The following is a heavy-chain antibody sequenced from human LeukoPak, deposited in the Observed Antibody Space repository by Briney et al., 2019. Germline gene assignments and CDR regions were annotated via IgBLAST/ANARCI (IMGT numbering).Heavy chain of an antibody. D-gene: IGHD3-10*01. V-gene: IGHV3-11*01. CDR1: GFTFGDYH. Sequence: GGSLRLSCAASGFTFGDYHMTWIRQAPGSGLEWISYINSSGSTVYYAESVKGRFTISRDNARKSPYLQMNNVRAGDTAMYYCARSIAYGISFVRGFIADYWGQGALVTVSS. CDR2: INSSGSTV. CDR3: ARSIAYGISFVRGFIADY. J-gene: IGHJ4*02.